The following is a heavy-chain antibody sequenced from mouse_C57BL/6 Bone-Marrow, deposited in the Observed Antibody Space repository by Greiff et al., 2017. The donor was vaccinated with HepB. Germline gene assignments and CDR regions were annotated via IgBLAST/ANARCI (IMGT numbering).Heavy chain of an antibody. CDR2: INPNNGGT. CDR1: GYTFTDYY. Sequence: EVQLQQSGPELVKPGASVKISCKASGYTFTDYYMNWVKQSHGKSLEWIGDINPNNGGTSYNLKFKGKATLTVDKSSSTAYMELRSLTSEDSAIYYCARPLICYGYDPAYWGQGTLVTVSA. J-gene: IGHJ3*01. D-gene: IGHD2-2*01. V-gene: IGHV1-26*01. CDR3: ARPLICYGYDPAY.